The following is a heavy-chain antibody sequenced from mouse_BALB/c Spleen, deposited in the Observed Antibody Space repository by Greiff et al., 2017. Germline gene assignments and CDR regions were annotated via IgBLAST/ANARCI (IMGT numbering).Heavy chain of an antibody. CDR2: IWSGGST. CDR1: GFSLTSYG. CDR3: ARNEGGNYAMDY. Sequence: VQVVESGPGLVQPSQSLSITCTVSGFSLTSYGVHWVRQSPGKGLEWLGVIWSGGSTDYNAAFISRLSISKDNSKSQVFFKMNSLQANDTAIYYCARNEGGNYAMDYWGQGTSVTVSS. V-gene: IGHV2-2*02. J-gene: IGHJ4*01.